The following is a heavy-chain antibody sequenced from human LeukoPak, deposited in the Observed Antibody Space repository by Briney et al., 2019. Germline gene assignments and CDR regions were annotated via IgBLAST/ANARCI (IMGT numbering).Heavy chain of an antibody. CDR1: GFTFSNAW. J-gene: IGHJ4*02. CDR2: IKSKAHGGTT. D-gene: IGHD1-1*01. Sequence: GGSLRLSCAASGFTFSNAWMHWVRQAPGKGLEWVGRIKSKAHGGTTDYAAPVKGRFAISRDDSKNTLYLQMNSLKTEDTAVYYCWDTNWNGDWDYWGQGTLVTVSS. CDR3: WDTNWNGDWDY. V-gene: IGHV3-15*01.